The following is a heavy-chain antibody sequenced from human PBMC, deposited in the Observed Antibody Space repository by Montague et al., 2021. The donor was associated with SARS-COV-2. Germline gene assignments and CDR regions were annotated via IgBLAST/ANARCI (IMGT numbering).Heavy chain of an antibody. V-gene: IGHV1-2*02. CDR1: GYIFTGHY. CDR3: ARAVAAVGGPVDYYYFDGMDV. Sequence: SVKVSCKASGYIFTGHYVLWVRQAPGQGLEWMGWINSHSGGTQYAQKFQGRVTLTGDTSINTAYMELSRLRFDDTAVYYCARAVAAVGGPVDYYYFDGMDVWGQGTTVTVSS. D-gene: IGHD6-13*01. J-gene: IGHJ6*02. CDR2: INSHSGGT.